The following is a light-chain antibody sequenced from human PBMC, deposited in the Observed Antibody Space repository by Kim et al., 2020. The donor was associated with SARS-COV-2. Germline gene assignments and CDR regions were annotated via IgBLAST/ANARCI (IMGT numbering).Light chain of an antibody. CDR3: NSRDTNDNVV. CDR2: GKN. J-gene: IGLJ2*01. V-gene: IGLV3-19*01. Sequence: ALGQIVRITCQGDSLRSYYATWYQQKPGQAPILVIYGKNNRPSGIPDRFSGSSSGNTASLTITGTQAGDEADYYCNSRDTNDNVVFGGGTQLTVL. CDR1: SLRSYY.